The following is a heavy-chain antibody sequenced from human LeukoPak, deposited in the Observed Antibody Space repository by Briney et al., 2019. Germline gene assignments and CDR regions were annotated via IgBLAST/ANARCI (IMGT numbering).Heavy chain of an antibody. CDR3: ARAKAAAAKGVDY. Sequence: PSETLSLTCTVSGGSISSYYWSWIRQPPGKGLEWIGYIYYSGSTNYNPSLKSRVTISVDTSKNQFSLKLSSVTAADTAVYYCARAKAAAAKGVDYWGQGTLVTVSS. CDR1: GGSISSYY. D-gene: IGHD6-13*01. CDR2: IYYSGST. J-gene: IGHJ4*02. V-gene: IGHV4-59*01.